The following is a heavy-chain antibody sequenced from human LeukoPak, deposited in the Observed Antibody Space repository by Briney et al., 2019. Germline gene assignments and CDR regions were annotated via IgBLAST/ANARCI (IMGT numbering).Heavy chain of an antibody. J-gene: IGHJ6*03. CDR1: GGSFSGYY. CDR2: INHSGST. V-gene: IGHV4-34*01. CDR3: AREVVYGGATTYYYYYYMDV. D-gene: IGHD1-26*01. Sequence: SETLSLTCAVYGGSFSGYYWSWIRQPPGKGLEWIGEINHSGSTNYNPSLKSRVTISVDTSKNQFSLKLSSVTAADTAVYYCAREVVYGGATTYYYYYYMDVWGKGTTVTVSS.